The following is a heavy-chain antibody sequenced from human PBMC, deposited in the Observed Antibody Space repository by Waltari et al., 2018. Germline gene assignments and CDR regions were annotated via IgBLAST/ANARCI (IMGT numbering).Heavy chain of an antibody. V-gene: IGHV1-69-2*01. CDR2: VDPEDGET. CDR3: ATLDGPFGELFPYYFDY. Sequence: EVQLVQSGAEVKKPGATVKISCKVSGYTFTDYYMHWVQQAPGKGLEWMGLVDPEDGETIYAEKFQGRVTITADTSTDTAYMELSSLRSEDTAVYYCATLDGPFGELFPYYFDYWGQGTLVTVSS. J-gene: IGHJ4*02. D-gene: IGHD3-10*01. CDR1: GYTFTDYY.